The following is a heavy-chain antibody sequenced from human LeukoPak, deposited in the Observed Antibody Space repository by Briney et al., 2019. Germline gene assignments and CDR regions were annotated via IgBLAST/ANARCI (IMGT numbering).Heavy chain of an antibody. J-gene: IGHJ4*02. Sequence: GSLRLSCSGSGFTFSNYAIHWVRQAPGKGLEGVSGITDNGDGSYYADSVKGRFTISRDNSKNTAYLQMSGLRAEDTAVYYCVKGSGGDWPNYFDYWGQGTLVTVSS. CDR1: GFTFSNYA. CDR3: VKGSGGDWPNYFDY. V-gene: IGHV3-64D*06. D-gene: IGHD2-21*02. CDR2: ITDNGDGS.